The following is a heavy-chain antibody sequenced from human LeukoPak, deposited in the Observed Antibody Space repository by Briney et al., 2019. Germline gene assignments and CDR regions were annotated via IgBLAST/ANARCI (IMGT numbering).Heavy chain of an antibody. V-gene: IGHV1-8*01. D-gene: IGHD3-22*01. CDR3: ARDYGIRAYYYDSSGYYYF. CDR2: MNPNSGNT. J-gene: IGHJ4*02. Sequence: GASVKVSCKASGYTFTSYDINWVRQATGQGLEWMGWMNPNSGNTGYAQKFQGRVTMTRNTSISTAYMELSSLRSEDTAVYYCARDYGIRAYYYDSSGYYYFWGQGTLVTVSS. CDR1: GYTFTSYD.